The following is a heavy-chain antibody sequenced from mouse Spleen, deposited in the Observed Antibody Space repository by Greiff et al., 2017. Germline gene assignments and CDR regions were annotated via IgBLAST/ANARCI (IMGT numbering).Heavy chain of an antibody. J-gene: IGHJ3*01. D-gene: IGHD2-2*01. V-gene: IGHV3-1*01. CDR3: VCGYDAWFAY. CDR1: GYSITSGYD. CDR2: ISYSGST. Sequence: EVKVVESGPGMVKPSQSLSLTCTVTGYSITSGYDWHWIRHFPGNKLEWMGYISYSGSTNYNPPLKSRISITHDTSKNHFFLKLNSVTTEDTATYYCVCGYDAWFAYWGQGTLVTVSA.